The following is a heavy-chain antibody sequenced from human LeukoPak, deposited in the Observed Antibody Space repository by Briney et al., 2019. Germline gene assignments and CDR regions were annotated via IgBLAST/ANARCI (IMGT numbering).Heavy chain of an antibody. Sequence: VASVKVSCKASGYTFTSYAMHWVRQAPGQRLEWMGRIIPMFGIPNYAQKFQGRVTITADKSTSTAYMELSSLRSEDTGVYYCARFLKVTGYSTNSPGDFWGQGTLVTVSS. V-gene: IGHV1-69*04. D-gene: IGHD6-13*01. CDR1: GYTFTSYA. CDR3: ARFLKVTGYSTNSPGDF. J-gene: IGHJ4*02. CDR2: IIPMFGIP.